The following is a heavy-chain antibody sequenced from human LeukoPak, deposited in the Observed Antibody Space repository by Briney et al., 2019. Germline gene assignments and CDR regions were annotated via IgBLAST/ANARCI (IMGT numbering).Heavy chain of an antibody. CDR1: GGSFSGYY. V-gene: IGHV4-34*01. Sequence: PSETLSLTCAVYGGSFSGYYWSWIRQPPGKGLEWIGEINHSGSTNYNPSLKSRVTISVDTSKNQFSLKLSSVTAADTAVYYCARLRGEVYYYYGMDVWGQGTTVTVSS. D-gene: IGHD3-10*01. J-gene: IGHJ6*02. CDR3: ARLRGEVYYYYGMDV. CDR2: INHSGST.